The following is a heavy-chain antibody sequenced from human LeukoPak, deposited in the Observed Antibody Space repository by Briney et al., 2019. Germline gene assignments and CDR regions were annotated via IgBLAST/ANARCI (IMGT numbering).Heavy chain of an antibody. V-gene: IGHV7-4-1*02. D-gene: IGHD2-15*01. CDR3: ARMPNLYCSGGSCYYYFDY. Sequence: GASVKVSCKASGYTFTSYAMNWVRQAPGQGLEWMGWINTNTGNPTYAQGFTGRFVFSLDTSVSTAYLQISSLKAEDTAVYYCARMPNLYCSGGSCYYYFDYWGQGTLVTVSS. CDR2: INTNTGNP. CDR1: GYTFTSYA. J-gene: IGHJ4*02.